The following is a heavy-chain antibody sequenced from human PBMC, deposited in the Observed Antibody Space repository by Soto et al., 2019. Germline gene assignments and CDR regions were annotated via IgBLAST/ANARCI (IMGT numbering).Heavy chain of an antibody. D-gene: IGHD6-19*01. CDR3: GRDPPGSGWSLDY. J-gene: IGHJ4*02. Sequence: QVQLVESGGGVVQPEMSLRLSCAASGFTFSTHAMHWVRQAPGKGLEWVAMIWDDGSNQNYADSVKGRFTVSRDNSEHTVSLQMNSLRVEDTAVYYCGRDPPGSGWSLDYWGQGTPVTVSS. CDR1: GFTFSTHA. V-gene: IGHV3-33*01. CDR2: IWDDGSNQ.